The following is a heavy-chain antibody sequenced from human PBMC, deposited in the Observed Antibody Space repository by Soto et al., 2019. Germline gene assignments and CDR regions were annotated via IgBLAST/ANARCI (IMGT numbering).Heavy chain of an antibody. CDR1: GGTFSSYA. V-gene: IGHV1-69*01. Sequence: QVQLVQSGAEVKKPGSSVKVSCKASGGTFSSYAISWVRQAPGQGLEWMGGIIPIFGTANYAQKFQGRVTINAGDTNSTAYLELSRLKAEDTAVYYCARSRVTYYYDRRPFDNWGQGKMVTVSS. D-gene: IGHD3-22*01. CDR2: IIPIFGTA. J-gene: IGHJ3*02. CDR3: ARSRVTYYYDRRPFDN.